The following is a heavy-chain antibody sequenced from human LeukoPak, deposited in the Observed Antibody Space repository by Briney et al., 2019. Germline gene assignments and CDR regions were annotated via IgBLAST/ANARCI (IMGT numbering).Heavy chain of an antibody. J-gene: IGHJ6*03. Sequence: SETLSLTCTVSGGSISSHYWSWIRQPPGKGLEWIGYIYYSGSTNYNPSLKSRVTIAVDTSKNQFSLKLSSVTAADTAVYYCARGRGCSSTSCYAGPPYYYYYMDVWGKGTTVTVSS. CDR1: GGSISSHY. V-gene: IGHV4-59*11. CDR2: IYYSGST. D-gene: IGHD2-2*01. CDR3: ARGRGCSSTSCYAGPPYYYYYMDV.